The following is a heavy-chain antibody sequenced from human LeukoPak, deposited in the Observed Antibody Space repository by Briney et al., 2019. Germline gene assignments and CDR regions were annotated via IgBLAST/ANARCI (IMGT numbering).Heavy chain of an antibody. Sequence: GGSLRLSCAASGFTLSTYWMSWVRQVPGKGLEWVANIKKDGSETYYVDSVKGRFTISRDNAKNSLYLQMNSLRAEDTAIYHCAKGRYSGTTYYFDYWGQGTLVTVSS. CDR1: GFTLSTYW. D-gene: IGHD5-12*01. V-gene: IGHV3-7*03. CDR3: AKGRYSGTTYYFDY. CDR2: IKKDGSET. J-gene: IGHJ4*02.